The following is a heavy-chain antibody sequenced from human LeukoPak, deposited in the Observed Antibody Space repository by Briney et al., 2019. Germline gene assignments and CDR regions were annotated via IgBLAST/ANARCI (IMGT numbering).Heavy chain of an antibody. CDR3: ARSTDYGDYYFDY. J-gene: IGHJ4*02. V-gene: IGHV3-53*01. CDR2: IYSGGST. Sequence: GRSLRLSCAASGFTVCSNYMSWVRQAPGKGLEWVSVIYSGGSTYYADSVKGRFTISRDNSKNTLYLQMNSLRAEDTAVYYCARSTDYGDYYFDYWGQGTLVTVSS. CDR1: GFTVCSNY. D-gene: IGHD4-17*01.